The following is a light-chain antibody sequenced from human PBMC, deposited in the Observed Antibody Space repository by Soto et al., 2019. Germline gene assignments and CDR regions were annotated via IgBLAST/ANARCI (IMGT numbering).Light chain of an antibody. V-gene: IGLV2-8*01. CDR3: SAHGGTNPYV. J-gene: IGLJ1*01. CDR1: ASDIGGYTF. CDR2: DVN. Sequence: QSALTQPPSASGSPGQSVAISCTGTASDIGGYTFVSWYQQHPGKAPKLLIYDVNKRPSGVPDRFSGSKSGNTASLTVSGLQAEDAADYYCSAHGGTNPYVFGTGTNLTVL.